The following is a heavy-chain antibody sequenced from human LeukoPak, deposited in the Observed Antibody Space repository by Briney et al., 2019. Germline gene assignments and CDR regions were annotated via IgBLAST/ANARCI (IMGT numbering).Heavy chain of an antibody. CDR3: ARDQITIFGVVIAYYYYGMDV. V-gene: IGHV1-8*01. CDR1: GYTFTSYD. J-gene: IGHJ6*02. D-gene: IGHD3-3*01. Sequence: GASVKVSCKASGYTFTSYDINWVRQATGQGLEWMGWMNPNSGNTGYAQKFQGRVTMTRNTSISTAYMELSSLRSEDTAVYYCARDQITIFGVVIAYYYYGMDVWGQGTTVTVSS. CDR2: MNPNSGNT.